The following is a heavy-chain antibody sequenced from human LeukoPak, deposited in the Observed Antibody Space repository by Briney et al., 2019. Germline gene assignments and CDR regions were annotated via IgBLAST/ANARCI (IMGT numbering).Heavy chain of an antibody. V-gene: IGHV4-4*07. D-gene: IGHD2-15*01. J-gene: IGHJ6*02. CDR1: GGSISSYY. CDR3: ARVVCRGGSCSPLVPHYYNDMDV. CDR2: IYTSGST. Sequence: PSETLSLTCTVSGGSISSYYWSWIRQPAGKGLEWIGRIYTSGSTNYNPSLKSRVTMSVDTSKNQFSLKLSSVTAADTAVYYCARVVCRGGSCSPLVPHYYNDMDVWGQGTTVTVSS.